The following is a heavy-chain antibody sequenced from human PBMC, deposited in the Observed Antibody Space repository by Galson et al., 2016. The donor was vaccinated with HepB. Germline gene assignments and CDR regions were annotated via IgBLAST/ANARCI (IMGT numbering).Heavy chain of an antibody. D-gene: IGHD1/OR15-1a*01. V-gene: IGHV4-59*01. CDR1: GGFITSYY. J-gene: IGHJ4*02. CDR2: MHYSGNT. CDR3: ASTSRTNKFDF. Sequence: SETLSLTCTISGGFITSYYWSWIRQAPGKGLEWIGFMHYSGNTNYSPSLKRRITMSIDTSKNRFSLNLKAVTSADTAVYYCASTSRTNKFDFWGQGTLVAVSS.